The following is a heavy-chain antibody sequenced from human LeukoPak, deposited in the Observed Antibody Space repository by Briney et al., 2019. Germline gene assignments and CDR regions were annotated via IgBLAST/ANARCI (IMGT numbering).Heavy chain of an antibody. CDR1: GFTFSSYW. CDR2: ISSDGGGT. J-gene: IGHJ4*02. D-gene: IGHD1-1*01. Sequence: GGSLRLSCAASGFTFSSYWMHWVRQAPQKGLMWVSRISSDGGGTSSADSVKGRFTISRDNSKNTLYLQMNSLKPEDTAVYHCARGGTSAKLDHWGQGTLVIVSS. V-gene: IGHV3-74*01. CDR3: ARGGTSAKLDH.